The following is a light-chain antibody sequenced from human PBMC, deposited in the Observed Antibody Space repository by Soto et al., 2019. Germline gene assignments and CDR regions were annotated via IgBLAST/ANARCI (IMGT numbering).Light chain of an antibody. CDR3: ATWDSNLRAVD. CDR2: EHN. V-gene: IGLV1-51*01. Sequence: QSVLTQPPSVSAAPGLKVTISCSGSISNIGVNYVSWYQQVPGTAPKLLIYEHNKRPSGIPDRFSGSTSGTSATLGITGLQTGDEGDYYCATWDSNLRAVDFGGGTKLTVL. CDR1: ISNIGVNY. J-gene: IGLJ2*01.